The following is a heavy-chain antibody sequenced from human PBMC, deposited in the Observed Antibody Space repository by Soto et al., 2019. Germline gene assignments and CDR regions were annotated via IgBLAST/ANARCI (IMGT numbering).Heavy chain of an antibody. CDR1: GFTFDDYA. CDR2: ISWNSGSI. CDR3: AKDKTLSGWYAFDY. D-gene: IGHD6-19*01. V-gene: IGHV3-9*01. Sequence: EVQLVESGGGLVQPGRSLRLSCAASGFTFDDYAMHWVRQAPGKGLEWVSGISWNSGSIGYADSVKGRFTISRDNAKNSLYLQMNSLRAEDTALYYCAKDKTLSGWYAFDYWGQGTLFTVSS. J-gene: IGHJ4*02.